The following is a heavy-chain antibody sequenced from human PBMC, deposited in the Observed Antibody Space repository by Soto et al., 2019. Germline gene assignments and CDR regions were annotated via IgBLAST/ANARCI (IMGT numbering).Heavy chain of an antibody. CDR1: GFTFSSYG. CDR3: ALGVGGWKFDY. Sequence: QVQLVESGGGVVQPGRSLRLSCAASGFTFSSYGMHWVRQAPGKGLEWVAAISHDGSNKYYADSVKGRFTISRDNSKNTFFMLMISLRPEDMAVYYCALGVGGWKFDYWGQGTLVTVSS. V-gene: IGHV3-30*03. D-gene: IGHD6-19*01. J-gene: IGHJ4*02. CDR2: ISHDGSNK.